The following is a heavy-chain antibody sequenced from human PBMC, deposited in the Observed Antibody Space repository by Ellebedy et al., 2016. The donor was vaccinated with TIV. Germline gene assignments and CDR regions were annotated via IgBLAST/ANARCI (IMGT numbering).Heavy chain of an antibody. CDR3: ARHNPRLNAWFDP. J-gene: IGHJ5*02. Sequence: SETLSLTCTVSGGSISSYYWSWIRQPPGKGLEWIGYIYYSGSTNYNPSLKSRVTMSVDTSKNQFSLKLSSVTAADTAVYYCARHNPRLNAWFDPWGQGTLVTVSS. CDR2: IYYSGST. D-gene: IGHD1-1*01. CDR1: GGSISSYY. V-gene: IGHV4-59*08.